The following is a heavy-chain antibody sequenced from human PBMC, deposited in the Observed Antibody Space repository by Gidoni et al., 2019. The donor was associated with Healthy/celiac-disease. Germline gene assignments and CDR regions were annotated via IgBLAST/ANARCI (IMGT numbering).Heavy chain of an antibody. CDR2: SYYSGST. Sequence: QVQLQESGPGLVKPSETLSLTCTVSGGSISSYYWSWIRQPPGKGLEWIGYSYYSGSTNYNPSLKSRVTISVDTSKNQFSLKLSSVTAADTAVYYCARAVYGMDVWGQGTTVTVSS. CDR3: ARAVYGMDV. V-gene: IGHV4-59*01. CDR1: GGSISSYY. J-gene: IGHJ6*02.